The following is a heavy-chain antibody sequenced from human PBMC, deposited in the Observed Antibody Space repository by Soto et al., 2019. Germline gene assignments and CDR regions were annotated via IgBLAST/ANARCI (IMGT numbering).Heavy chain of an antibody. CDR2: IIPIFGTA. CDR1: GGTFSSYA. D-gene: IGHD3-10*01. V-gene: IGHV1-69*01. CDR3: ARIWFGELYRWFDP. J-gene: IGHJ5*02. Sequence: QVQLVQSGAEVKKPGSSVKVSCKASGGTFSSYAISWVQQAPGQGLEWMGGIIPIFGTANYAQKFQGRVTITADESTSTAYMELSSLRSEDTAVYYCARIWFGELYRWFDPWGQGTLVTVSS.